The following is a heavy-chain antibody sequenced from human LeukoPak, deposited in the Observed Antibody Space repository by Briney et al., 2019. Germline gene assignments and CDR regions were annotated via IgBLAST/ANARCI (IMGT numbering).Heavy chain of an antibody. CDR2: VSGSGGST. CDR1: GFTFSNYA. V-gene: IGHV3-23*01. Sequence: GGSLRLSCAASGFTFSNYAMSWVRQAPGKGLEWVSTVSGSGGSTYYEDSVKGRFTISRDNPKNTLYLQMNSLRGEDTALYYCAKVIGQYYYDSSGYSIFDYWGQGTLVTVSS. CDR3: AKVIGQYYYDSSGYSIFDY. D-gene: IGHD3-22*01. J-gene: IGHJ4*02.